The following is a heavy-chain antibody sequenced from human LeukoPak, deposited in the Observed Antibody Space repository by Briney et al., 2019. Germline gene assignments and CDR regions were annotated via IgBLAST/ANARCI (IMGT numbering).Heavy chain of an antibody. V-gene: IGHV3-23*01. Sequence: GGSLRLSCAASGFTFNNYAMTWVRQAPGKGLEWVSAVSDSGGAAFYADSVKGRFTIPRDNSKTTLSLQLSSLRAEDTAVYYCARSDYGFLDYWGQGTLVTVSS. D-gene: IGHD4-17*01. CDR2: VSDSGGAA. CDR3: ARSDYGFLDY. J-gene: IGHJ4*02. CDR1: GFTFNNYA.